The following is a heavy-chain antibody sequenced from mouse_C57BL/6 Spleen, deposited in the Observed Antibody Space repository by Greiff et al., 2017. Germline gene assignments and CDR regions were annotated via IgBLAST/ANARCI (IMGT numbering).Heavy chain of an antibody. J-gene: IGHJ1*03. V-gene: IGHV5-9*01. CDR2: ISGGGGNT. CDR3: ARHYYSNPYWYFDV. Sequence: EVMLVESGGGLVKPGGSLKLSCAASGFTFSSYTMSWVRQTPEKRLEWVATISGGGGNTYSPDSVKGRFTISRDNAKNTLYLQRSNLRSEDTALYYCARHYYSNPYWYFDVWGTGTTVTVSS. CDR1: GFTFSSYT. D-gene: IGHD2-5*01.